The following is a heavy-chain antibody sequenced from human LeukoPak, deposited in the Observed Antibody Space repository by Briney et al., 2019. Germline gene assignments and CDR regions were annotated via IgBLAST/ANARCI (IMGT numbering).Heavy chain of an antibody. V-gene: IGHV4-59*12. D-gene: IGHD3-22*01. CDR3: ARVRGITMIVVVISTIPVGYFDL. CDR1: GGSISSYY. CDR2: IYYRST. J-gene: IGHJ2*01. Sequence: PSETLSLTCTVSGGSISSYYWSWIRQPPGKGLEWIGYIYYRSTNYNPSLKSRVTISIDTSKNQLSLKLSSVTAADTAVYYCARVRGITMIVVVISTIPVGYFDLWGRGTLVTVSS.